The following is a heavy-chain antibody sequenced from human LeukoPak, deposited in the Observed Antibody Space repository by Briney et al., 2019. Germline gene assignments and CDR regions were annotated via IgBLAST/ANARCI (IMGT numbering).Heavy chain of an antibody. J-gene: IGHJ6*02. D-gene: IGHD2-15*01. CDR3: ARGAHSSGGSCYSWDYYGMDV. Sequence: GGSLRLSCAASGFTFSSYAMHWVRQAPGKGLEWVAVISYDGSNKYYADSVKGRFTISRDNSKNTLYLQMNSLRAEDTAVYYCARGAHSSGGSCYSWDYYGMDVWGQGTTVTVSS. CDR2: ISYDGSNK. CDR1: GFTFSSYA. V-gene: IGHV3-30-3*01.